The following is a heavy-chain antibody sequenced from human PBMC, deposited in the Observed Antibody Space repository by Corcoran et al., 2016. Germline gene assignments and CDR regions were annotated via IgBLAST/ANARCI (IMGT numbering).Heavy chain of an antibody. CDR2: INPSGGST. CDR3: ARGGGYYYDSSGYYPPGSGDWFDP. D-gene: IGHD3-22*01. J-gene: IGHJ5*02. CDR1: GYTFTSYY. V-gene: IGHV1-46*01. Sequence: QVQLVQSGAEVKKPGASVKVSCKASGYTFTSYYMHWVRQAPGQGLEWMGIINPSGGSTSYAQKFQGRVTMTRDTSTSTVYMELSSLRSEDTAVYYCARGGGYYYDSSGYYPPGSGDWFDPWGQGTLVTVSS.